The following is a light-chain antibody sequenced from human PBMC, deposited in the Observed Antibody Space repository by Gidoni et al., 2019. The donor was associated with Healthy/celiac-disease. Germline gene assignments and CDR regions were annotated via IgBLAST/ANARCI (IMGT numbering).Light chain of an antibody. CDR1: QRISSC. CDR2: AAS. J-gene: IGKJ3*01. CDR3: QQASSFPFT. Sequence: DIQITQSPSSVSASVGDRVTITCRASQRISSCLAWYQQKPGKAPKLLIYAASSLQRGIPSRFSGSGSGTDFTLTISSLQPEDFAAYYCQQASSFPFTFGPGTKVEIK. V-gene: IGKV1-12*02.